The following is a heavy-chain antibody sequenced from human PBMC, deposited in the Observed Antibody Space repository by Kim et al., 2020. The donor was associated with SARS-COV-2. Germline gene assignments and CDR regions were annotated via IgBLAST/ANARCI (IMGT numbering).Heavy chain of an antibody. D-gene: IGHD3-22*01. CDR1: GFTFSTYE. CDR2: ISSSGTTI. CDR3: ARDPTYYYDSSAYQGAYYFDY. Sequence: GGSLRLSCAASGFTFSTYEMNWVRQAPGKGLEWVSYISSSGTTIYYADSVKGRFTISRDNAKNSLYLQMNSLRAEDTAVYYCARDPTYYYDSSAYQGAYYFDYWGQGTLVTVSS. V-gene: IGHV3-48*03. J-gene: IGHJ4*02.